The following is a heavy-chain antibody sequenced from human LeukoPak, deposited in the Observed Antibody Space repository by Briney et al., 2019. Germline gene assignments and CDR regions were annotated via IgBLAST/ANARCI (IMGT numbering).Heavy chain of an antibody. V-gene: IGHV3-30-3*01. CDR2: ISYDGSNK. J-gene: IGHJ4*02. CDR3: ASTWLWSAGGDY. D-gene: IGHD5-18*01. Sequence: GGSLRLSCAASGFTFSSYAMHWVRQAPGKGLEWVAVISYDGSNKYYADSVKGRFTISRDNSKNTLYLQTNSLRAEDTAVYYCASTWLWSAGGDYWGQGTLVTVSS. CDR1: GFTFSSYA.